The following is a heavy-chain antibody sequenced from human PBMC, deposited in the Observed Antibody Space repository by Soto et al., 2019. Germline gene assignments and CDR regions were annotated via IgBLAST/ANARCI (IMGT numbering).Heavy chain of an antibody. V-gene: IGHV1-18*01. CDR1: GYTFTSYG. CDR3: ASTPYSSGWDDAFDI. J-gene: IGHJ3*02. Sequence: ASVKVSCKASGYTFTSYGISWVRQAPGQGLEWKGWISAYNGNTNYAQKLQGRVTMTTDTSTSTAYMELRSLRSDVTAVFYCASTPYSSGWDDAFDIWGQGTMVTVSS. CDR2: ISAYNGNT. D-gene: IGHD6-19*01.